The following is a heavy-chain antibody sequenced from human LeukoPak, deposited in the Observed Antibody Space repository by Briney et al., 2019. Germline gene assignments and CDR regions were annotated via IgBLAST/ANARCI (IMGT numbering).Heavy chain of an antibody. CDR2: IYYSGST. CDR1: GGSISSSSCY. CDR3: TRLSSPYYYYYMDV. V-gene: IGHV4-39*07. J-gene: IGHJ6*03. Sequence: SEALSLTCTVSGGSISSSSCYWGWIRQPPGKGLEWIGSIYYSGSTNYNPSLKSRVTISVDTSMNQFSLKLRSVTAADTAVYYCTRLSSPYYYYYMDVWGKGTTVTISS. D-gene: IGHD2-2*01.